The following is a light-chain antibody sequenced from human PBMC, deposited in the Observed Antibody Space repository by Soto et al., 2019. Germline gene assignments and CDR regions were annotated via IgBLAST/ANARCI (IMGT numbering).Light chain of an antibody. Sequence: EIVMTQSPATLSVSPGERATLSCRASQSVGINLAWYQQKPGQAPRLFIYDASTRATDIPARFSGSGSGTEFTLTVSSLQSEDFAVYYCQQFNNWALTFGQGTKLEIK. J-gene: IGKJ2*01. CDR3: QQFNNWALT. V-gene: IGKV3-15*01. CDR1: QSVGIN. CDR2: DAS.